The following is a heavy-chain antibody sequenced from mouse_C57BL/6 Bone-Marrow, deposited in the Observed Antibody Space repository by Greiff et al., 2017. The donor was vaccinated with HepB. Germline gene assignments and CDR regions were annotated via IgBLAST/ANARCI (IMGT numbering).Heavy chain of an antibody. Sequence: EVKLMESGGGLVQPGGSLKLSCAASGFTFSDYYMYWVRQTPEKRLEWVAYISNGGGSTYYPDTVKGRFTISRDNAKNTLYLQMSRLKSEDTAMYYCARRAIYYDYEGAMDYWGQGTSVTVSS. CDR2: ISNGGGST. J-gene: IGHJ4*01. D-gene: IGHD2-4*01. CDR3: ARRAIYYDYEGAMDY. V-gene: IGHV5-12*01. CDR1: GFTFSDYY.